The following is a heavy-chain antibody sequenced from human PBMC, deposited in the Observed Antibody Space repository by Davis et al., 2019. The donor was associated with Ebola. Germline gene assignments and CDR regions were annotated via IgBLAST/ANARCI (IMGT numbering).Heavy chain of an antibody. Sequence: GESLKISCAASGFTFSSYGMHWVRQAPGKGLEWVAVIWYDGSNKYYADSVKGRFTISRDNSKNTLYLQMNSLRAEDTAVYYCARDQNRFRMATIISTGAYWLGFDYWGQGTLVTVSS. CDR2: IWYDGSNK. V-gene: IGHV3-33*01. J-gene: IGHJ4*02. CDR3: ARDQNRFRMATIISTGAYWLGFDY. CDR1: GFTFSSYG. D-gene: IGHD5-24*01.